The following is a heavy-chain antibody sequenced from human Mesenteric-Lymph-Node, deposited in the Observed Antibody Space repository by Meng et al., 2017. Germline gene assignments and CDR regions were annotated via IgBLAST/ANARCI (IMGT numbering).Heavy chain of an antibody. CDR2: IWYDGSNK. J-gene: IGHJ4*02. CDR3: ARDRERWLQFPYHYFDY. D-gene: IGHD5-24*01. V-gene: IGHV3-33*01. Sequence: GGSLRLSCAASGFTFSSYGMHWVRQAPGKGLEWVAVIWYDGSNKYYADSVKGRFTISRDNSKNTLYLQMNSLRAEDTAVYYCARDRERWLQFPYHYFDYWGQGTLVTVSS. CDR1: GFTFSSYG.